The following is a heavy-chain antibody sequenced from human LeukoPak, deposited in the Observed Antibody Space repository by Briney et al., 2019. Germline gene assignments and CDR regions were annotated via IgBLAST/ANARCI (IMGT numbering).Heavy chain of an antibody. V-gene: IGHV3-49*04. J-gene: IGHJ4*02. Sequence: GGSLRLSCTASGFTFGDYAMSWVRQAPGKGLEWVGSIRSKAYGGTTEYAASVKGRFTIPRDDSKSIAYLQMNSLKTEDTAVYYCTRDRRGYSYGYGYDYWGQGTLVTVSS. CDR2: IRSKAYGGTT. CDR1: GFTFGDYA. D-gene: IGHD5-18*01. CDR3: TRDRRGYSYGYGYDY.